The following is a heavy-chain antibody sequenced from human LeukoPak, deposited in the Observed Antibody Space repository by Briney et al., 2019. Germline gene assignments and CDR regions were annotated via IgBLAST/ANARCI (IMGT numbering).Heavy chain of an antibody. CDR1: GFTFSSYE. D-gene: IGHD6-6*01. CDR3: VTPTSPQDDAFDI. Sequence: GGSLRLSCAASGFTFSSYELNWARQAPGKGLEWVSYISSSGSTIYYADSVKGRFTISRDNAKNSLYLQMNSLRAEDTAVYYCVTPTSPQDDAFDIWGQGTMVTVSS. CDR2: ISSSGSTI. V-gene: IGHV3-48*03. J-gene: IGHJ3*02.